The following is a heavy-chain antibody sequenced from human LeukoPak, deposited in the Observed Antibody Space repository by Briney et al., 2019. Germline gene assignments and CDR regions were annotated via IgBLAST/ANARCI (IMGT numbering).Heavy chain of an antibody. CDR3: ASRKKGMATAGFDY. CDR1: GYRFTSYW. V-gene: IGHV5-51*01. Sequence: GESLKISCKGSGYRFTSYWIGWVRPMPGKGLEWMGIIYPGDSDTRYNPSFQGQVTISAEKSISTAYLQWSSLKASDTALYYCASRKKGMATAGFDYWGQGTLVTVSS. J-gene: IGHJ4*02. CDR2: IYPGDSDT. D-gene: IGHD5-24*01.